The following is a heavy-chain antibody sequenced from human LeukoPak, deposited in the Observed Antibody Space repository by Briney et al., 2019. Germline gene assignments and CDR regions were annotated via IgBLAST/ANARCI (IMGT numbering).Heavy chain of an antibody. J-gene: IGHJ4*02. V-gene: IGHV3-23*01. CDR2: ISGSGGST. CDR3: TARIAVAGKLLHY. CDR1: GLTFSNAW. D-gene: IGHD6-19*01. Sequence: GGSLRLSCAASGLTFSNAWMTWVRQAPGKGLEWVSAISGSGGSTYYADSVKGRFTISRDNSKNTLYLQMNSLRAEDTAVYYCTARIAVAGKLLHYWGQGTLVTVSS.